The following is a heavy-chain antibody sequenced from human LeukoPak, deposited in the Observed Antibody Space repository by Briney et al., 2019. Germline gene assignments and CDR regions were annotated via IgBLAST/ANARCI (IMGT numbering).Heavy chain of an antibody. D-gene: IGHD2-15*01. CDR2: IYYSGST. CDR1: GGSISSGDYY. Sequence: SETLSLTCTVSGGSISSGDYYWSWIRQPPGKGLEWIGYIYYSGSTNYNPSLKSRVTISVDTSKNQFSLKLSSVTAADTAVYYCARDFRGGYNWFDPWGQGTLVTVSS. J-gene: IGHJ5*02. V-gene: IGHV4-30-4*08. CDR3: ARDFRGGYNWFDP.